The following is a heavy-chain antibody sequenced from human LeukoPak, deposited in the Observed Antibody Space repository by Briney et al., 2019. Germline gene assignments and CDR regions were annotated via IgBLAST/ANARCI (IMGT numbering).Heavy chain of an antibody. CDR2: VYYSGSP. CDR1: GGSISNYY. Sequence: SETLSLTCTVSGGSISNYYWSWIRHPPGKGLECVGYVYYSGSPDYNPSLKSRVTISIDTSKNQFSLKLTSVTAADTAVYYCARDQYSGRFDYWGQETLVTVSS. D-gene: IGHD1-26*01. J-gene: IGHJ4*02. V-gene: IGHV4-59*01. CDR3: ARDQYSGRFDY.